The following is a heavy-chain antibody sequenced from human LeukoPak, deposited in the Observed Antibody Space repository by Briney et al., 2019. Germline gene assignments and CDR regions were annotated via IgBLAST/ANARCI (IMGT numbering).Heavy chain of an antibody. J-gene: IGHJ5*02. CDR3: AREPVYDFWSGQGSWFDP. CDR2: IYYSGST. V-gene: IGHV4-59*11. Sequence: SETLSLTCTVSGGSISSHYWSWIRQPPGKGLEWIGYIYYSGSTNYNPSLKSRVTISVDTSKNQFSLKLSSVTAADTAVYYCAREPVYDFWSGQGSWFDPWGQGTLVTVPS. D-gene: IGHD3-3*01. CDR1: GGSISSHY.